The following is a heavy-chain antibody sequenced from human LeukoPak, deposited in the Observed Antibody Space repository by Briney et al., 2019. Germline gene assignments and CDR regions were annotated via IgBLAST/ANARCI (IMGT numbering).Heavy chain of an antibody. V-gene: IGHV3-15*01. D-gene: IGHD1-1*01. CDR3: TTVSATGTPFL. CDR2: VKSKNDGGTT. J-gene: IGHJ4*02. Sequence: GGSLRLSCAASGFTFSTTWMTWVRQAPGKGLEWDGRVKSKNDGGTTDFAAPVKGRFTISRDDSKDTVYLQMNSLKTEDTAVYYCTTVSATGTPFLWGQGTLVTVSS. CDR1: GFTFSTTW.